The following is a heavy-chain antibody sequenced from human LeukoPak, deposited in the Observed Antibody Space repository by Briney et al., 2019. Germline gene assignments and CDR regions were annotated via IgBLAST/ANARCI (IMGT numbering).Heavy chain of an antibody. CDR3: ARDQAYCGGDCANN. J-gene: IGHJ4*02. V-gene: IGHV4-31*03. CDR1: GGSISSGGYY. CDR2: IYYSGST. Sequence: PSETLSLTCTVSGGSISSGGYYWSWIRQHPGKGLEWIGYIYYSGSTYYNPSLKSRVTISVDTSKNQFSLKLSSVTAADTAVYYCARDQAYCGGDCANNWGQGTLVTVSS. D-gene: IGHD2-21*02.